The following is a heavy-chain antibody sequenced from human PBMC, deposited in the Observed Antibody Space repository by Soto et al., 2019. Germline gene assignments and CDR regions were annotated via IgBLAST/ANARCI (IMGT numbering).Heavy chain of an antibody. V-gene: IGHV3-74*01. D-gene: IGHD1-20*01. CDR2: INGDGSTT. CDR3: VRGSVYNWRGDF. CDR1: GFTFSNYW. J-gene: IGHJ4*02. Sequence: EVQLVVSGGDLIQPGGSLRLSCAASGFTFSNYWMHWVRQAPGKGLVWVSRINGDGSTTSYADSVKGRFTISRDNAKNTLSLQMNSLRAEDTAVYYCVRGSVYNWRGDFWGQGTLGTVSS.